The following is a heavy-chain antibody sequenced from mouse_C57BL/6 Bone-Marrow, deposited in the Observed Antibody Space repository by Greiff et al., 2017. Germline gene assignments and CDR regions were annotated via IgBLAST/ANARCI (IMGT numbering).Heavy chain of an antibody. V-gene: IGHV1-69*01. Sequence: QVQLQQPGAELVMPGASVKLSCKASGYTFTSYWMHWVKQRPGQGLEWIGEIDPSDSYTNYNQKFKGKSTLPVDKSSSTAYMQLSSLTSEDSAVYYCARGIVGDYWGQGTTLTVSS. CDR2: IDPSDSYT. D-gene: IGHD1-1*01. J-gene: IGHJ2*01. CDR3: ARGIVGDY. CDR1: GYTFTSYW.